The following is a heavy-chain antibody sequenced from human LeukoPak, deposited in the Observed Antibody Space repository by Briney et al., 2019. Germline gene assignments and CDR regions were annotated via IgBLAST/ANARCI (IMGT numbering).Heavy chain of an antibody. V-gene: IGHV1-2*06. Sequence: ASVKVSSKASVYAFTGYYIHWVRQAPGQGLEWMGRINPNSGGTNYAQKFQGRVTMTRDTSISTAYMELSRLTSDDTAVYYCAREPMVRDFNWFDPWGQGTLVTVSS. D-gene: IGHD3-10*01. CDR2: INPNSGGT. CDR3: AREPMVRDFNWFDP. CDR1: VYAFTGYY. J-gene: IGHJ5*02.